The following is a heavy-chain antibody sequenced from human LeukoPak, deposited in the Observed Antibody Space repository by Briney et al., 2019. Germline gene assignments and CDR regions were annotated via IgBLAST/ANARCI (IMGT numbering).Heavy chain of an antibody. CDR3: MGLRSEYYGMDV. CDR2: ISSSSCI. V-gene: IGHV3-21*01. J-gene: IGHJ6*02. Sequence: GGSLRLSCAASGFTFSSYSMNWVRQAPGKGLEWVSSISSSSCIYYADSVKGRFTISRDNAKNSLYLQMNSLRAEDTAVYYCMGLRSEYYGMDVWGQGTTVTVSS. CDR1: GFTFSSYS. D-gene: IGHD5-12*01.